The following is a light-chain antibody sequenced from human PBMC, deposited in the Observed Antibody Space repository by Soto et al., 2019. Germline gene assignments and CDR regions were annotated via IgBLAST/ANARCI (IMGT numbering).Light chain of an antibody. CDR3: QHHSNWLWT. Sequence: EIVLTQSPATLSLSPGERATLSCRASQSVSSYLAWYQQKPGQAPRLLIYDVSNRATGTPARFSGSGSGTDFTLSISSLEPEDFAIYYCQHHSNWLWTFGQGTKVDI. V-gene: IGKV3-11*01. CDR2: DVS. J-gene: IGKJ1*01. CDR1: QSVSSY.